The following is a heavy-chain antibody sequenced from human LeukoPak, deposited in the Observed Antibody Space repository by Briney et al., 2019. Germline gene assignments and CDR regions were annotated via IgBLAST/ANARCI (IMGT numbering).Heavy chain of an antibody. CDR2: IYYGGST. J-gene: IGHJ6*03. D-gene: IGHD3-10*01. CDR1: GGSVSSSSYY. CDR3: ARQIWFGPLGYMDV. V-gene: IGHV4-39*01. Sequence: SETLSLTCTVSGGSVSSSSYYWGWIRQPPGKGLEWIGSIYYGGSTYYNPSLKSRVTISVDTSKNQFSLGLNSVTAADTAVYYCARQIWFGPLGYMDVWGKGTTVTVSS.